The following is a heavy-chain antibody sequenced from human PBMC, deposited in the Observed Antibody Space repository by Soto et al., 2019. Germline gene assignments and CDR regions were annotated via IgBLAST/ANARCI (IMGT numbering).Heavy chain of an antibody. CDR2: INPNSGGT. V-gene: IGHV1-2*02. CDR1: GYTFTGYY. J-gene: IGHJ6*02. CDR3: ARGILTGDVWYYYYGMDV. Sequence: ASVKVSCKASGYTFTGYYMHWVRQAPGQGLEWMGWINPNSGGTNYAQKFQGRVTMTRDTSISTAYMELSRLRSDDTAVYYCARGILTGDVWYYYYGMDVWGQGTTVTVSS. D-gene: IGHD7-27*01.